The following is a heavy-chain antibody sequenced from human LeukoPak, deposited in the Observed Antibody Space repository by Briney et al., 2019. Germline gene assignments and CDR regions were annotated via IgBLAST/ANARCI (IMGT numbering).Heavy chain of an antibody. CDR2: ISYDGSNK. Sequence: GGSLRLSCTASGFTFSSYAMHWVRQAPGKGLEWVAVISYDGSNKYYADTVKGRFTISRDNSKNTLYLQMNSLRAEDTAVYYCARAELIVVVVTHCDYWGQGTLVTASS. D-gene: IGHD3-22*01. J-gene: IGHJ4*02. CDR3: ARAELIVVVVTHCDY. CDR1: GFTFSSYA. V-gene: IGHV3-30-3*01.